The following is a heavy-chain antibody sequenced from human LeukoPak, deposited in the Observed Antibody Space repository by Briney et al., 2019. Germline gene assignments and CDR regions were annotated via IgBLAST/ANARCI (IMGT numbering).Heavy chain of an antibody. V-gene: IGHV3-23*01. Sequence: GGSLRLSCAASGFTFSSYAMSWVRQAPGKGLEWVSAISGAGGSTYYADSVKGRFTISRDNSKNTLYLQMNSLRAEDTAIYYCAKEYTGTFSPFPSYFDNWGQGTLVTVSS. J-gene: IGHJ4*02. CDR1: GFTFSSYA. CDR3: AKEYTGTFSPFPSYFDN. CDR2: ISGAGGST. D-gene: IGHD1-26*01.